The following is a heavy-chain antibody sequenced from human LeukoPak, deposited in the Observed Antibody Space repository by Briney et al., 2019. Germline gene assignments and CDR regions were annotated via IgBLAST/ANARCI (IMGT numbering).Heavy chain of an antibody. V-gene: IGHV3-23*01. CDR2: ISESGGSI. CDR3: AKGWRLLQNWLDS. J-gene: IGHJ5*01. CDR1: GFTFHKSD. Sequence: GGSLRLSCAASGFTFHKSDMSWVRQALGKGPEWVASISESGGSIYYADSVKGRFTISRDNSRNTLFVQMNSLRVEDTAVYYCAKGWRLLQNWLDSWGQGTLVTVSS. D-gene: IGHD3-22*01.